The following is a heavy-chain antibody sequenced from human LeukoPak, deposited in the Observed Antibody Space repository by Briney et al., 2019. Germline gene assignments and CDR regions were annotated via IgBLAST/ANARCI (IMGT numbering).Heavy chain of an antibody. CDR1: GYTLTELS. J-gene: IGHJ4*02. D-gene: IGHD1-26*01. CDR3: AIWRWELPYFDY. Sequence: GASVKVSCKVSGYTLTELSMHWVRQAPGKGLEWMGGFDPVDGETIYAQKFQGRVTMTEDTSTDTAYMELSSLRSEDTAVYYCAIWRWELPYFDYWGQGTLVTVSS. CDR2: FDPVDGET. V-gene: IGHV1-24*01.